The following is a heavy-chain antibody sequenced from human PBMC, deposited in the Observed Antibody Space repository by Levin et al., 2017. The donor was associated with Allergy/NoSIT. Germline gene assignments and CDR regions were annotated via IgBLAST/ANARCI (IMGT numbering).Heavy chain of an antibody. CDR2: ISWNSGRI. Sequence: SLKISCAASGFTFDDYAMHWVRQAPGKGLEWVSGISWNSGRIGYADSVKGRFTISRDNAKNSLYLQMNSLRADDSALYYCAKDTNGGGGVLAAADHSREYYYYGMDVWGQGTTVAVSS. J-gene: IGHJ6*02. V-gene: IGHV3-9*01. CDR1: GFTFDDYA. CDR3: AKDTNGGGGVLAAADHSREYYYYGMDV. D-gene: IGHD2-15*01.